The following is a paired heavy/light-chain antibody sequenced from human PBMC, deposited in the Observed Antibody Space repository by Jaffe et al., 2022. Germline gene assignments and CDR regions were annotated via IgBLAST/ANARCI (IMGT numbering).Light chain of an antibody. CDR3: QQYEFSPIN. CDR1: PKLPRNR. J-gene: IGKJ4*01. Sequence: EAVLTQSPGTLSLSPEERATLSCRASPKLPRNRLAWYQHKPGQAPRLLIYGASSRATGVPDRFSGSGSGTDFTLVISRLEPEDFAVYYCQQYEFSPINFGGGTTVEI. CDR2: GAS. V-gene: IGKV3-20*01.
Heavy chain of an antibody. CDR2: IYASGDT. V-gene: IGHV4-61*02. CDR3: ARRTPRETYPFDY. CDR1: GDSINRGSYS. D-gene: IGHD1-1*01. J-gene: IGHJ4*02. Sequence: QVLLQESGPGLVKPSQTLSLTCTVSGDSINRGSYSWTWIRQPAGKGLEWIGRIYASGDTDYNPSLKSRVTISVDTSNNHFSLRLSSVTATDTAVYYCARRTPRETYPFDYWGQGILVTVSS.